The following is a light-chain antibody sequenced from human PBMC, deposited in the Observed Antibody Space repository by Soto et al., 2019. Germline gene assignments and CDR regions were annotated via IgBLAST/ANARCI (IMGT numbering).Light chain of an antibody. CDR3: QQYYTTPLT. Sequence: DIVMTQSPDSLAESLGERATINCKSSQSVLYSSNNKNYLAWYQQKPGQPPKLLIHWASTRESVVPDRFSGSGSGTDVSLTITGLQAEDVAVYYCQQYYTTPLTFGGGTKVEIK. CDR1: QSVLYSSNNKNY. CDR2: WAS. J-gene: IGKJ4*01. V-gene: IGKV4-1*01.